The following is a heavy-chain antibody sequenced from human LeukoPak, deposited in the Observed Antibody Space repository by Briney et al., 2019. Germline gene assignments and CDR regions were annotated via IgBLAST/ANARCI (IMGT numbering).Heavy chain of an antibody. V-gene: IGHV4-31*03. Sequence: SQTLSLTCTVSGGSISSGGYYWSRIRQHPGKGLEWIVYIYYSGSTYYNPSLKSRVTISVDTTKNQFSLKLSSVTAADTAVYCCARGAYGAAAFYYFEYWGQGTLGTGSS. CDR1: GGSISSGGYY. CDR3: ARGAYGAAAFYYFEY. J-gene: IGHJ4*02. D-gene: IGHD6-13*01. CDR2: IYYSGST.